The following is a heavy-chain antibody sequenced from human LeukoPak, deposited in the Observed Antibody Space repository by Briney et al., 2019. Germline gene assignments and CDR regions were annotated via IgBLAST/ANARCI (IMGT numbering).Heavy chain of an antibody. D-gene: IGHD5-18*01. V-gene: IGHV4-59*08. CDR3: ATGVDTAMVLIFDY. J-gene: IGHJ4*02. CDR2: IYYSGST. Sequence: SETLSLTCTVSGGSISSYYWSWIRQPPGKGLEWIGYIYYSGSTNYNPSLKSRVTISVDTSKNQFSLKLSSVTAADTAVYYCATGVDTAMVLIFDYWGQGTLVTVSS. CDR1: GGSISSYY.